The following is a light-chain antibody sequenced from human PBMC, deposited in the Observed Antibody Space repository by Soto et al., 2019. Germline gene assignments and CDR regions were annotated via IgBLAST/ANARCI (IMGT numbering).Light chain of an antibody. Sequence: IHMTQSPSSLSASVGDRVTITCRASESISLYLNWYQHKPGQAPKLLIYGASKLQGGVPPRFRGSGSETDFNLSITSLQTEDFATYYCQQSSCTPLTFGGGTKVEIK. CDR1: ESISLY. CDR3: QQSSCTPLT. CDR2: GAS. V-gene: IGKV1-39*01. J-gene: IGKJ4*01.